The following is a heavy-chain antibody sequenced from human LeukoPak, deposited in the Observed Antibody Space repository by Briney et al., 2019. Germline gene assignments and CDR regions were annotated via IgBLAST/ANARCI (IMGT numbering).Heavy chain of an antibody. J-gene: IGHJ4*02. CDR3: ARGDSYGSAPLDY. V-gene: IGHV3-74*01. CDR1: RFTFSSFW. CDR2: INTDGSST. Sequence: PGGSLRLSCAASRFTFSSFWMHWVRQVPGKGLVWVSRINTDGSSTSYADSVKGRFTISRDNAKNTLYLQMNSLRAEDTAVYYCARGDSYGSAPLDYWGQGTLVTVSS. D-gene: IGHD3-10*01.